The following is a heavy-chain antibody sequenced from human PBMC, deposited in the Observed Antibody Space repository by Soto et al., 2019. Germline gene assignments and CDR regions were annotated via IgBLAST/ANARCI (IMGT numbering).Heavy chain of an antibody. D-gene: IGHD6-19*01. CDR1: GFTFSDFG. CDR2: ISKDGLDR. Sequence: GESLKISCVVSGFTFSDFGMHWVRQSPGEGLAWVASISKDGLDRYYSESVKGRFTISRDDSKNTVFLQMSSLKVEDTAAYFCASPREGQWLVFDHWGQRTLVTVSS. V-gene: IGHV3-30*19. J-gene: IGHJ4*02. CDR3: ASPREGQWLVFDH.